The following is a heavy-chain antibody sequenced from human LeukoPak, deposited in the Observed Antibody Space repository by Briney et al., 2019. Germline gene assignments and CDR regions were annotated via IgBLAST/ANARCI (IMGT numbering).Heavy chain of an antibody. CDR3: ARDQLTMVRGVIIH. Sequence: GGSLRLSCAASGFTFSNYNMNWVRQAPGKGLEWVSYISSGSGYIYYADSVNGRFTISRDNSKNTLYLQMDSLRAEDTAVYYCARDQLTMVRGVIIHWGQGTLVTVSS. D-gene: IGHD3-10*01. V-gene: IGHV3-21*04. J-gene: IGHJ4*02. CDR2: ISSGSGYI. CDR1: GFTFSNYN.